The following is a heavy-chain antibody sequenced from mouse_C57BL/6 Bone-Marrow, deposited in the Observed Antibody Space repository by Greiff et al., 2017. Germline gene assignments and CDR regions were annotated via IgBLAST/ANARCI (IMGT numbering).Heavy chain of an antibody. D-gene: IGHD1-1*01. CDR1: GYTFTSYW. CDR2: INPSNGGT. J-gene: IGHJ4*01. V-gene: IGHV1-53*01. CDR3: ARRGRDYYGSSYAMDY. Sequence: QVQLQQPGTELVKPGASVKLSCKASGYTFTSYWMHWVKQRPGQGLEWIGNINPSNGGTNYNEKFKSKATLTVDKSSSTAYMQLSSLTSEDSAVYYCARRGRDYYGSSYAMDYWGQGTSVTVSS.